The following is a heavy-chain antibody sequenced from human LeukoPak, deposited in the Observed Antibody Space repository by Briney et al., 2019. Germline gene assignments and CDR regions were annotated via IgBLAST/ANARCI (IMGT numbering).Heavy chain of an antibody. Sequence: GGSLRLSCAASGFTFRSYTMNWVRQAPGKGLEWVSSISSSSSYIYHADSVKGRFTISRDNANNSLYLQMDSLRAEDTAVYHCARSLSTTVTTAFNIWGQGTMVTVSS. V-gene: IGHV3-21*01. D-gene: IGHD4-17*01. CDR3: ARSLSTTVTTAFNI. CDR2: ISSSSSYI. CDR1: GFTFRSYT. J-gene: IGHJ3*02.